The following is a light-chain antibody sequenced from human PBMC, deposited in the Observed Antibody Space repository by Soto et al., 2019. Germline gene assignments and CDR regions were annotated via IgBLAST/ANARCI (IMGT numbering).Light chain of an antibody. CDR1: QDIGTY. CDR2: AAS. V-gene: IGKV1-8*01. Sequence: AIRMTQSPSSLSASTGDRVTIPCRASQDIGTYLAWYQQKPGKAPKLLIYAASRLQSGVPSRFSGSGSGTDFTLTISWLQSEDFATYYCQHYYNYPRTFGQGTKVEI. CDR3: QHYYNYPRT. J-gene: IGKJ1*01.